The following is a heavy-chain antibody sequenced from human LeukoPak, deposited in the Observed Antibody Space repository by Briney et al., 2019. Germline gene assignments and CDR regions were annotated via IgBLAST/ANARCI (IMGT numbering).Heavy chain of an antibody. J-gene: IGHJ3*02. D-gene: IGHD3-10*01. CDR1: GYTFTIYY. Sequence: AASVTVSCKASGYTFTIYYMHWVRQAPGQGLEWMGIINPSGGSTSYAQKFQGRVTMTRDTSTSTVYMELSSLRSEDTAVYYCARAGAYYYGSGSRFLAFDIWGQGTMVTVSS. V-gene: IGHV1-46*01. CDR3: ARAGAYYYGSGSRFLAFDI. CDR2: INPSGGST.